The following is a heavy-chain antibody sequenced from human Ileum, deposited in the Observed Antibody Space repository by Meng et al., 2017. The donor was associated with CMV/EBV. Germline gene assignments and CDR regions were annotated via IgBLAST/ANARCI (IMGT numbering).Heavy chain of an antibody. Sequence: GGSLRLSCAASGFIFSSYSMNWVRQAPGKGLEWVSSISSSSSYIYYADSVKGRFTISRDNSKNTLYLQMNSLRAEDTAVYYCAKDKGLRFLEWFSVRGQKTMVTVSS. CDR2: ISSSSSYI. CDR1: GFIFSSYS. V-gene: IGHV3-21*01. CDR3: AKDKGLRFLEWFSV. D-gene: IGHD3-3*01. J-gene: IGHJ4*02.